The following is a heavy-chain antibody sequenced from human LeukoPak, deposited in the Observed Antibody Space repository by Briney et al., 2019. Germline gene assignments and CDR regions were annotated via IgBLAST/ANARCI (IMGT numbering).Heavy chain of an antibody. CDR1: GGSISSHY. Sequence: SETLSLTCTVSGGSISSHYWSWTRQPPGKGLEWIGYIYYSGSTNYNPSLKSRVTISVDTSKNQFSLKLSSVTAADTAVYYCARSFLYSWFDPWGQGTLVTVSS. J-gene: IGHJ5*02. CDR3: ARSFLYSWFDP. CDR2: IYYSGST. V-gene: IGHV4-59*11.